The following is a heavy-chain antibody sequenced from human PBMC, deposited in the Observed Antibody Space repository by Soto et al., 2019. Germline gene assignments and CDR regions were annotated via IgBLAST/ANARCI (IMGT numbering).Heavy chain of an antibody. CDR3: TTGYYHDSSGYY. CDR2: IKSKTDGGTT. CDR1: GFTFSNAW. V-gene: IGHV3-15*07. J-gene: IGHJ4*02. Sequence: GGSLRLSCAASGFTFSNAWMNWVRQAPGKGLEWVGRIKSKTDGGTTDYAAPVKGRFTISRDDSKNALYLQMNSLKTEDTSVYYCTTGYYHDSSGYYWGQGTLVTVSS. D-gene: IGHD3-22*01.